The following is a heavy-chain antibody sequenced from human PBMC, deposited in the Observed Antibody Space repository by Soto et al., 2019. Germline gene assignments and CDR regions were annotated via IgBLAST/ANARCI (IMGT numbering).Heavy chain of an antibody. Sequence: QVQLVQSGAEVKKPGASVKVSCKASGYTFTSYAMHWVRQAPGQRLEWMGWINAGNGNTKYSQKFQDRVTITRDTSASTAYMELSSLRSEDTAVYYCARDAQYSSSPSQVDYWGQGTLVTVSS. CDR1: GYTFTSYA. D-gene: IGHD6-6*01. J-gene: IGHJ4*02. V-gene: IGHV1-3*01. CDR2: INAGNGNT. CDR3: ARDAQYSSSPSQVDY.